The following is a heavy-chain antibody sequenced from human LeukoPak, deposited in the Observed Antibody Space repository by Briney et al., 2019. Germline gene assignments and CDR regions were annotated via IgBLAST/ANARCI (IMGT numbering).Heavy chain of an antibody. CDR1: GFTFSSYW. CDR3: ARGGGLDV. Sequence: GGSLRLSCAASGFTFSSYWMNWARQAPGKGLEWVANINHNGNVNYYVDSVKGRFTISRDNAKNSLYLQMSNLRAEGTAVYFCARGGGLDVWGQGATVTVSS. J-gene: IGHJ6*02. CDR2: INHNGNVN. D-gene: IGHD3-16*01. V-gene: IGHV3-7*03.